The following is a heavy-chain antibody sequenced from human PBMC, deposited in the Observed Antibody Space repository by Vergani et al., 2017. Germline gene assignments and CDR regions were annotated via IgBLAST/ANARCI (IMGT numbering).Heavy chain of an antibody. CDR1: GGTFSSYA. D-gene: IGHD1-1*01. J-gene: IGHJ3*01. Sequence: QVQLVQSGAEVKKPGSSVKVSCKASGGTFSSYAISWVRQAPGQGLEWMGRIIPIFGTANYEQKFQGRVTITAEESTSTAYMELSRLRSEDTAVYYCARVAPSNSEVTPTAFDVWGQGTMVTVSS. CDR2: IIPIFGTA. V-gene: IGHV1-69*13. CDR3: ARVAPSNSEVTPTAFDV.